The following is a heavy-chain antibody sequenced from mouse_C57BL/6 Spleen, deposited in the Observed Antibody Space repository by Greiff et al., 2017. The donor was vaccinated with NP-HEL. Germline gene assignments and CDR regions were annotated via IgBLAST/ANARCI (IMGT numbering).Heavy chain of an antibody. CDR3: ARYGPSWFAY. Sequence: EVKLMESGGGLVQPGGSLSLSCAASGFTFTDYYMSWVRQPPGKALEWLGFIRNKANGYTTEYSASVKGRFTISRDKSQSILYLEVNALRAEDSATYYCARYGPSWFAYWGQGTLVTVSA. J-gene: IGHJ3*01. CDR2: IRNKANGYTT. V-gene: IGHV7-3*01. CDR1: GFTFTDYY.